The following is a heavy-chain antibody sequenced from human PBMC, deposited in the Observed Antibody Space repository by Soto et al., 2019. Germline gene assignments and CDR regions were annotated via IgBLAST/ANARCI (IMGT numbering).Heavy chain of an antibody. V-gene: IGHV1-8*01. Sequence: ASVKVSCKASGYTFTSYDINWVRQATGQGLEWMGWMNPNSGNTGYAQKFQGRVTMTRNTSISTAYMELSSLRSEDAAVYYCARQNYDFWSGSYYMDVWGKGTTVTVSS. D-gene: IGHD3-3*01. CDR3: ARQNYDFWSGSYYMDV. J-gene: IGHJ6*03. CDR2: MNPNSGNT. CDR1: GYTFTSYD.